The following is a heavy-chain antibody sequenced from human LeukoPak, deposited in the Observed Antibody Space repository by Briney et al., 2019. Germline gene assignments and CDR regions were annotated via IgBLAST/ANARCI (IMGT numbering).Heavy chain of an antibody. D-gene: IGHD2-2*03. CDR2: FYYSGST. CDR3: AMDIVVVPAAMAIAAAGS. V-gene: IGHV4-31*03. Sequence: SETLSLTCTVSGRSISSGGYYWSWIRQHPGEGLDRLGSFYYSGSTYYNPSLKSRVTISVDTSRNQISLKLSSVTAADTAVYYWAMDIVVVPAAMAIAAAGSWGQGTLVTVSS. CDR1: GRSISSGGYY. J-gene: IGHJ4*02.